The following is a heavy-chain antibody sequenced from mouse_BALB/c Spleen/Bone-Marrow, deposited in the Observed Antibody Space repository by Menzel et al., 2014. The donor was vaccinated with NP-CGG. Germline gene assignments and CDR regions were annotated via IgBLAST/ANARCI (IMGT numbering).Heavy chain of an antibody. CDR3: SREDGNHYFDY. Sequence: QVQLQQSGAELVKPGASVKMSCKASGYTFTSYWMHWVKQRPGHGLEWIGLIDPSDSYTSYNQNFKGKATLTVDTSSNTAYMRLSSLTSEDSAVYYCSREDGNHYFDYWGQGTTLAVSS. CDR2: IDPSDSYT. J-gene: IGHJ2*01. V-gene: IGHV1S127*01. D-gene: IGHD2-3*01. CDR1: GYTFTSYW.